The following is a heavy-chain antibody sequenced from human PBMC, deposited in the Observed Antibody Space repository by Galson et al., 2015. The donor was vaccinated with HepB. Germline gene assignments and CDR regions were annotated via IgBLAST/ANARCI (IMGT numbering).Heavy chain of an antibody. V-gene: IGHV3-7*03. CDR2: IKQDGSEK. J-gene: IGHJ4*02. Sequence: SLRLSCAASGFTFSSYWMSWVRQAPGKGLEWVANIKQDGSEKYYVDSVKGRFTISRDNAKNSLYLQMNSLRAEDTAVYYCARDTPSGAAAADFDYWGQGTLVTVSS. CDR1: GFTFSSYW. CDR3: ARDTPSGAAAADFDY. D-gene: IGHD6-13*01.